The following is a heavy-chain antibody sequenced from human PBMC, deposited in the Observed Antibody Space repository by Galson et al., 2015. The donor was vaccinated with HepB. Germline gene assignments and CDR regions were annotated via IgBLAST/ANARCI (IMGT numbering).Heavy chain of an antibody. Sequence: SVKVSCKASGYTFTSYYMHWVRQAPGQGLEWMGWINPNSGGTNYAQKFQGRVTMTRDTSISTAYMELSRLRSDDTAVYYCARGRKQWLVRKYYYYMDVWGKGTTVTVSS. CDR2: INPNSGGT. V-gene: IGHV1-2*02. CDR1: GYTFTSYY. J-gene: IGHJ6*03. CDR3: ARGRKQWLVRKYYYYMDV. D-gene: IGHD6-19*01.